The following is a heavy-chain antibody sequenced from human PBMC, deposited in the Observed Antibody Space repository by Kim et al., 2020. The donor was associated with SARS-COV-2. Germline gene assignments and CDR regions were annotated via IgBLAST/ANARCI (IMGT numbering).Heavy chain of an antibody. CDR1: GFSFSSYA. Sequence: GGSLRLSCAASGFSFSSYAMNWVRQAPGKGLEWVSLIYSGDSSTFHADSVKGRFTISRDNSKNTLYLQMNSLRAEDTAVYYCAKGSKWGYYYYGVDVWGQGTTVTVSS. J-gene: IGHJ6*02. D-gene: IGHD7-27*01. V-gene: IGHV3-23*03. CDR3: AKGSKWGYYYYGVDV. CDR2: IYSGDSST.